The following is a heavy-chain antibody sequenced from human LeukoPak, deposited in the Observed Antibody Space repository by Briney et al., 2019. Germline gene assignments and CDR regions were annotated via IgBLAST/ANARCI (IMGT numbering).Heavy chain of an antibody. CDR3: ARDRAYDSSGYQPEC. V-gene: IGHV3-30*03. CDR2: ISYDGSNK. Sequence: GRSLRLSCAASGFTFSSYGMHWVRQAPGKGLEWVAVISYDGSNKYYADSVKGRFTISRDNSKNTLYLQMNSLRAEDTAVYYCARDRAYDSSGYQPECWGQGTLVTVSS. D-gene: IGHD3-22*01. J-gene: IGHJ4*02. CDR1: GFTFSSYG.